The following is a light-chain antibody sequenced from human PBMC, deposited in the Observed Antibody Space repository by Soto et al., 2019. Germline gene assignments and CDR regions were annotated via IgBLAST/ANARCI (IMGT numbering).Light chain of an antibody. CDR3: QQYGSSGK. Sequence: EIVLTQSPGTLSLSPGERATLSCRASQSVSNNYLAWYQQKPGQAPRLLIYGASNRATGIPDRFSGSGSGTDFTLTISRLEPEDFAVYYCQQYGSSGKLGQGTKVDIK. CDR1: QSVSNNY. CDR2: GAS. V-gene: IGKV3-20*01. J-gene: IGKJ1*01.